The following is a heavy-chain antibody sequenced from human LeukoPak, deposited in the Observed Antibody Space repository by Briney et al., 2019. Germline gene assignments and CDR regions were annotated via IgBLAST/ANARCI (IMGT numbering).Heavy chain of an antibody. Sequence: GGSLRLSCAASGFTFSSHWMTWVRQGPGKGLEWVANIKPDGSLIYYVDSVKGRFTISRDNAKNSLYLQMNSLRAEDTAVYYCARDSPGSSSWYGDIDYWGQGTLVTVSS. V-gene: IGHV3-7*01. D-gene: IGHD6-13*01. CDR1: GFTFSSHW. CDR2: IKPDGSLI. J-gene: IGHJ4*02. CDR3: ARDSPGSSSWYGDIDY.